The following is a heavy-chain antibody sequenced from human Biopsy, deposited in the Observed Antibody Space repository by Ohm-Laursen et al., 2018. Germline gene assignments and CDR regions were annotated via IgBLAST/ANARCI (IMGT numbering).Heavy chain of an antibody. D-gene: IGHD2-21*01. CDR1: GGSFKNYA. CDR3: AFIVEPIATGEKDYYHYFGLDV. Sequence: SVKVSCKASGGSFKNYAVNWVRQAPGQGLEWVGGIIPMFPTTNYAQKFQGRVTITADKFRSTAYMEMNSLPSEDTAIYYCAFIVEPIATGEKDYYHYFGLDVWGQGTTVSVSS. V-gene: IGHV1-69*06. J-gene: IGHJ6*02. CDR2: IIPMFPTT.